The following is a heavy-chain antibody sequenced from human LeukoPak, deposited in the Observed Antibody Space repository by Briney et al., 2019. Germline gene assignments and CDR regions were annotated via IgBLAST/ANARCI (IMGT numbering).Heavy chain of an antibody. CDR3: ARDLEWELLVGY. CDR1: GYTFTSYD. D-gene: IGHD1-26*01. J-gene: IGHJ4*02. V-gene: IGHV1-2*02. CDR2: INPNSGGT. Sequence: ASVKVSCKASGYTFTSYDINWVRQATGQGLEWMGWINPNSGGTNYAQKFQGRVTMTRDTSISTAYMELSRLRSDDTAVYYCARDLEWELLVGYWGQGTLVTVSS.